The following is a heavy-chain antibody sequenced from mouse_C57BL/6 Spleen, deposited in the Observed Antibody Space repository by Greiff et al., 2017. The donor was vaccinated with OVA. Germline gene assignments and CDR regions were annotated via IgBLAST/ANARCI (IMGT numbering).Heavy chain of an antibody. Sequence: QVQLQQPGAELVKPGASVKLSCKASGYTFTSYWMHWVKQRPGQGLEWIGMIHPNSGSTNYNEKFKSKATLTVDKSSSTAYMQLSSLTSEDSAVYYCARSGATTAYAMDYWGQGTSVTVSS. V-gene: IGHV1-64*01. CDR1: GYTFTSYW. J-gene: IGHJ4*01. CDR3: ARSGATTAYAMDY. D-gene: IGHD3-1*01. CDR2: IHPNSGST.